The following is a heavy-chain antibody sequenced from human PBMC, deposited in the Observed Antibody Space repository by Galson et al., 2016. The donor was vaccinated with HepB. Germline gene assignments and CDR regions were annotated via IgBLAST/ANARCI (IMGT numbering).Heavy chain of an antibody. CDR1: GFTFSGTP. Sequence: SLRPSCAASGFTFSGTPIHWVRQASGRGLEWRSRIRSKPNNYETAYAASVKGRFTLSSDDSKNMTYLQMNSLETEATAVYYCAGQLDGQQLVHWGQGTLVTVSS. V-gene: IGHV3-73*01. CDR2: IRSKPNNYET. D-gene: IGHD6-13*01. J-gene: IGHJ4*02. CDR3: AGQLDGQQLVH.